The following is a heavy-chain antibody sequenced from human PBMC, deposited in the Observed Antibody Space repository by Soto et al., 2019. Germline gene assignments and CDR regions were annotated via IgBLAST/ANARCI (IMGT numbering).Heavy chain of an antibody. CDR2: ISCFNDDT. V-gene: IGHV1-18*01. Sequence: QVQLVQSGAEMKNPGASVKVSCKASGYTFTSYGISWVRQAPGQGLEWMGWISCFNDDTNHAQKLQGRVTMTKDTSTSTAYMELRSLKSDDTAVYYCARSGSYYPARNWFGPWGQGTLVTVSS. D-gene: IGHD3-10*01. J-gene: IGHJ5*02. CDR1: GYTFTSYG. CDR3: ARSGSYYPARNWFGP.